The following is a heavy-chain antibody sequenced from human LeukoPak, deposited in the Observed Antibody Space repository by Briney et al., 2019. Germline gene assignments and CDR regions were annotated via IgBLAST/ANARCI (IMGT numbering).Heavy chain of an antibody. CDR1: GGSISSGGYY. CDR2: INHSGST. V-gene: IGHV4-61*08. J-gene: IGHJ4*02. D-gene: IGHD1-26*01. Sequence: SETLSLTCTVSGGSISSGGYYWSWIRQPPGKGLEWIGEINHSGSTNYNSSLKSRVTISVDTSKNQFSLKLTSVTAADTAVFYCARGRGSYYPDWGQGTLVTVSS. CDR3: ARGRGSYYPD.